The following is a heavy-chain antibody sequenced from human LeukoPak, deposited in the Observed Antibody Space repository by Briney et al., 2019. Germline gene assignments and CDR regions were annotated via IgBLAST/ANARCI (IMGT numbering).Heavy chain of an antibody. J-gene: IGHJ4*02. CDR1: GFTFSRYV. CDR2: IISSGGNT. V-gene: IGHV3-23*01. D-gene: IGHD3-22*01. CDR3: ARDYYXTXGYPPEPFDN. Sequence: GGSLRLSCAASGFTFSRYVMSWVRQAPGKGLEWVSAIISSGGNTYYADSVKGRFTISRDNSKNTLYLQMNSLRAEDTAVYFCARDYYXTXGYPPEPFDNWGQGTLVTVSS.